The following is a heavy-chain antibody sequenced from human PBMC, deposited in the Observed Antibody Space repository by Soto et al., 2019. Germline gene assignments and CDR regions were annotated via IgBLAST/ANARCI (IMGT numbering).Heavy chain of an antibody. J-gene: IGHJ4*02. V-gene: IGHV3-21*01. CDR3: ARGPVLVTPQGDY. Sequence: GWSLRLSCAASGFTFSSYSMNWVRQAPGKGLEWVSSISSSSSYIYYADSVKGRFTISRDNAKNSLYLQMNSLRAEDTAVYYCARGPVLVTPQGDYWGQGTLVTVSA. CDR2: ISSSSSYI. D-gene: IGHD2-8*02. CDR1: GFTFSSYS.